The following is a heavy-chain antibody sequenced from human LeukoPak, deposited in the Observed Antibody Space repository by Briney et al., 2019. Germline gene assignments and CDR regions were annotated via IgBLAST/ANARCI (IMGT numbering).Heavy chain of an antibody. Sequence: PGGSLRLSCAASGFTFSRYGMHWVRQAPGKGLEWVTVISDDGSDKYYVDSVKGRFTISRDNSKNTLYLQMNSLRIEDTAVYYCAKAGGKAQTPFDPWGQGTLVTVSS. CDR1: GFTFSRYG. CDR2: ISDDGSDK. CDR3: AKAGGKAQTPFDP. V-gene: IGHV3-30*18. J-gene: IGHJ5*02. D-gene: IGHD2-15*01.